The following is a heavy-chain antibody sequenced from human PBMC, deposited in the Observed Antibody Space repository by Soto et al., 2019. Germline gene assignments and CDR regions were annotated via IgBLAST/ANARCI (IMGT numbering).Heavy chain of an antibody. J-gene: IGHJ4*02. CDR2: IYWDDDK. D-gene: IGHD2-8*01. CDR1: GFSLTSRPVG. CDR3: AHRGDMYGNWDQGYLDN. V-gene: IGHV2-5*02. Sequence: QITLKESGPTRVKPTQTLILTCSFSGFSLTSRPVGVAWIRQPPGKALEWLAVIYWDDDKRYSPSLKSRLTIAKDTSKNQVVLTMAYMDPVDTATYFCAHRGDMYGNWDQGYLDNWGQGILVTVSS.